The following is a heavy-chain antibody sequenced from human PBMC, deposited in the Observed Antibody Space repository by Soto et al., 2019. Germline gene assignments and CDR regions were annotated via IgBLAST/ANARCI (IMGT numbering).Heavy chain of an antibody. CDR3: ARQTYLTYFAI. D-gene: IGHD3-16*01. Sequence: QLQLQESGPGLVKPSETLSLTCTVSRGSIQSSTYYWGWIRQPPGKGLEWIGTVYYNGSPYFNPSLKSRLTRSADPSQHKFSLRLASVTAADTAVYYCARQTYLTYFAIWGQGTMVNVSS. V-gene: IGHV4-39*01. CDR2: VYYNGSP. J-gene: IGHJ3*02. CDR1: RGSIQSSTYY.